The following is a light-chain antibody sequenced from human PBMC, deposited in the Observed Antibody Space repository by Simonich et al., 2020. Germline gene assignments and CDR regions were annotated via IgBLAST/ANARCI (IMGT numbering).Light chain of an antibody. CDR3: SSYTSSSTWV. CDR1: SSEVGGHNY. CDR2: AVS. V-gene: IGLV2-14*03. J-gene: IGLJ3*02. Sequence: QSALTQPASVSGSPGQSITISCTGTSSEVGGHNYVSWYQQHPGKAPKLMIYAVSNRPSGVSNRFSGSKSGNTASLTISGLQAEDEADYYCSSYTSSSTWVFGGGTKLTVL.